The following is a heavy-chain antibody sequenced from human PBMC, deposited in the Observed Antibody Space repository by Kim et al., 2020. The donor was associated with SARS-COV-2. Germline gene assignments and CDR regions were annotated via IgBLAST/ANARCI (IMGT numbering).Heavy chain of an antibody. D-gene: IGHD1-26*01. CDR1: GGSISSYY. CDR3: ARVNVGPRGRDAFDI. J-gene: IGHJ3*02. CDR2: IYYSGST. V-gene: IGHV4-59*13. Sequence: SETLSLTCTVSGGSISSYYWSWIRQPPGKGLEWIGYIYYSGSTNYNPSLKSRVTISVDTSKNQFSLKLSSVTAADTAVYYCARVNVGPRGRDAFDIWGQGTMVTVSS.